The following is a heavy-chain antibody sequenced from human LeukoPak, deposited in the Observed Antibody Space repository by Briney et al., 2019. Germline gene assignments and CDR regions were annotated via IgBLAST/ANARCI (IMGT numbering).Heavy chain of an antibody. CDR1: GFTFSSYS. CDR2: ISSSSSYI. D-gene: IGHD6-13*01. V-gene: IGHV3-21*01. CDR3: ARDTVFPIAAAGGGNWFDP. J-gene: IGHJ5*02. Sequence: GGSLRLSCAASGFTFSSYSMNWVRQAPGKGLEWVSSISSSSSYIYYADSVKGRFTISRDNAKNSLYLQMNSLRAEDTAVYYCARDTVFPIAAAGGGNWFDPWGQGTLVTVSS.